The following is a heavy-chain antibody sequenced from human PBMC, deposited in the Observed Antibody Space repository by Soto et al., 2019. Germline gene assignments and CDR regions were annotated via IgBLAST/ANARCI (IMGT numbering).Heavy chain of an antibody. V-gene: IGHV3-33*01. CDR1: GFTFSSYG. Sequence: GGSLRLSCAASGFTFSSYGMHWVRQAPGKGLEWVAVIWYDGSNKYYADSVKGRFTISRDNSKNTLYLQMNSLRAEDTAVYYCARPRSSSWSDDAFDIWGQGTMVTVSS. CDR2: IWYDGSNK. CDR3: ARPRSSSWSDDAFDI. J-gene: IGHJ3*02. D-gene: IGHD6-13*01.